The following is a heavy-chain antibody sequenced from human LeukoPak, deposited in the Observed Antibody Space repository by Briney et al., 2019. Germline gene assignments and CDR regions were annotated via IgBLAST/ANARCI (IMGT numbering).Heavy chain of an antibody. V-gene: IGHV4-39*07. Sequence: SETLSLTCTVSGGSISSSSYYWGWIRQPPGKGLEWIGSIYYSGSTYYNPSLKSRVTISVDTSKNQFSLKLSSVTAADTAVYYCAKGRTKYSFPSTGFDYWGQGTLVTVSS. CDR2: IYYSGST. CDR1: GGSISSSSYY. D-gene: IGHD5-18*01. CDR3: AKGRTKYSFPSTGFDY. J-gene: IGHJ4*02.